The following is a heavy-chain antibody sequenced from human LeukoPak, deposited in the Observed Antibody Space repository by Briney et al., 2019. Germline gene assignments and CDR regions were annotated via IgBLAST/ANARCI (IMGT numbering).Heavy chain of an antibody. CDR3: AREDDDSNGIDV. CDR1: GFTFSSYA. Sequence: GGSLRLSCAASGFTFSSYAMSWVRQAPGKGLEWVALISYDGKHKYYADSMKGRFTISRDNSKNTLYLQMNSLRAEDTAVYYCAREDDDSNGIDVWGHGTTVTVSS. CDR2: ISYDGKHK. J-gene: IGHJ6*02. V-gene: IGHV3-30*04. D-gene: IGHD4-11*01.